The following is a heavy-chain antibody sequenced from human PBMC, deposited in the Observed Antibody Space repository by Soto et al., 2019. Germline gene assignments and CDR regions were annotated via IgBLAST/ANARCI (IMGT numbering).Heavy chain of an antibody. V-gene: IGHV4-39*07. Sequence: PSETLSLTCTVSGGSISSSSYYWRWIRQPPGKGLEWIGSIFYSGSTYYNPSLKSRVTISVDTSKNQFYLDLNSVTAADTAMYYCARTGDCPRPGCIVGWFDPWGPGTLVTVSS. J-gene: IGHJ5*02. CDR1: GGSISSSSYY. CDR2: IFYSGST. CDR3: ARTGDCPRPGCIVGWFDP. D-gene: IGHD3-10*01.